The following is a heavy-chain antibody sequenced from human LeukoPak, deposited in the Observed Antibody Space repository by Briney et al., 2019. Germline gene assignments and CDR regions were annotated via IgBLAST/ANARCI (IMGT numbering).Heavy chain of an antibody. V-gene: IGHV4-34*01. Sequence: KPSETLSLTCAVYGGSFSGYYWSWIRQPPGKGLEWIGEINHSGSTNYNPSLKSRVTISVDTSKSQFSLKLSSVTAADTAVYYCARGGGLDSSGYYFSPNFDYWGQGTLVTVSS. CDR2: INHSGST. J-gene: IGHJ4*02. D-gene: IGHD3-22*01. CDR1: GGSFSGYY. CDR3: ARGGGLDSSGYYFSPNFDY.